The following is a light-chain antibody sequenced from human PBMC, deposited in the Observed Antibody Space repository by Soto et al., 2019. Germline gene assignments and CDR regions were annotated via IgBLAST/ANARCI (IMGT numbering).Light chain of an antibody. CDR1: QSVPKDY. J-gene: IGKJ4*01. Sequence: EIVLTQSPGTLSLSPGERATLSCRASQSVPKDYLAWYQHKPGQAPRLRIHDASSRAAGIPDRFSGSGSGTDFTLTISRLGPEDFAVYYCQQCSISPLTFGGGTKVQIK. CDR3: QQCSISPLT. CDR2: DAS. V-gene: IGKV3-20*01.